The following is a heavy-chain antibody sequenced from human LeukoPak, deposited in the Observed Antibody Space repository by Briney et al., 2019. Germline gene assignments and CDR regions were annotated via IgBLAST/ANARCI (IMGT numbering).Heavy chain of an antibody. J-gene: IGHJ4*02. Sequence: GASVKVSCKASGYTFTGYYMHWVRQAPGQGLEWMGWINPNSGGTNYAQKFQGRVTMTRDTSISTAYMELRSLRTDDTAMYYCARDRGRTVVTPGPFSSDYWGQGTLVTVSS. CDR3: ARDRGRTVVTPGPFSSDY. D-gene: IGHD4-23*01. CDR1: GYTFTGYY. V-gene: IGHV1-2*02. CDR2: INPNSGGT.